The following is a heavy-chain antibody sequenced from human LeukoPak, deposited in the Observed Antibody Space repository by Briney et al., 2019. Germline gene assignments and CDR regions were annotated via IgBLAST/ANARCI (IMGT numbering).Heavy chain of an antibody. D-gene: IGHD3-3*01. CDR2: IYYSRST. V-gene: IGHV4-59*01. Sequence: SETLSLTCTVSGGSISSYYWSWIRQPPGKGLEWNGYIYYSRSTNYNPSLKSRVTISVDTSKNQFSLKLSSVTAADTAVYYCARGGGVFDYWGQGTLVTVSS. CDR1: GGSISSYY. J-gene: IGHJ4*02. CDR3: ARGGGVFDY.